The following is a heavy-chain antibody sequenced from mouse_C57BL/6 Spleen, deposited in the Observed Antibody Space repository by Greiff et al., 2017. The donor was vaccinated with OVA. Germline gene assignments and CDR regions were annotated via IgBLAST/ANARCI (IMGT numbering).Heavy chain of an antibody. D-gene: IGHD2-3*01. J-gene: IGHJ3*01. Sequence: EVQGVESGGGLVKPGGSLKLSCAASGFTFSSYAMSWVRQTPEKRLEWVATISDGGSYTYYPDNVKGRFTISRDNAKNNLYLQMSHLKSEDTAMYYCARVDDGSAWFAYWGQGTLVTVSA. CDR1: GFTFSSYA. CDR2: ISDGGSYT. CDR3: ARVDDGSAWFAY. V-gene: IGHV5-4*01.